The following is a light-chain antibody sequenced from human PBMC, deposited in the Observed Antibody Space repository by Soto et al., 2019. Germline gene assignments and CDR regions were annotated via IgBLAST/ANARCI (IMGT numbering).Light chain of an antibody. CDR1: QTINTW. CDR3: QQYNHWYS. J-gene: IGKJ2*03. Sequence: DIPMTQSPSTLSASFGDTVTITCRASQTINTWLAWYQQKPGQAPKLLIYKASTLQSGVPSRFSGRGPGTEFTLTINSLQPDDFATYYCQQYNHWYSFGQGTKLEIK. V-gene: IGKV1-5*03. CDR2: KAS.